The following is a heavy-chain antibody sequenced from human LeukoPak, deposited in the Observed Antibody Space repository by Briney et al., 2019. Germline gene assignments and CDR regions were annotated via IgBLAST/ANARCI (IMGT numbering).Heavy chain of an antibody. V-gene: IGHV3-30*03. Sequence: GGSLRLSCAASGFTFSSYGMHWVRQAPGKGLEWVAVISYDGSNKYYADSVKGRFTISRDNSKNTLYLQMNSLRAEDTAVYYCARGEGNNYDFWSGYLRQRPGVPRYFDYWGQGTLVTVSS. D-gene: IGHD3-3*01. CDR3: ARGEGNNYDFWSGYLRQRPGVPRYFDY. CDR1: GFTFSSYG. J-gene: IGHJ4*02. CDR2: ISYDGSNK.